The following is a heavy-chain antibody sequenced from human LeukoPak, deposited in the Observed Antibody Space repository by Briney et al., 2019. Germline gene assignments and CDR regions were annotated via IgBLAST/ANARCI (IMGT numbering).Heavy chain of an antibody. CDR3: ARDPYCYGSGPLGYYFDY. CDR1: GFTFSSYA. D-gene: IGHD3-10*01. V-gene: IGHV3-23*01. Sequence: PGGSLRLSCAASGFTFSSYAMSWVRQAPGKGLEWVSTISGGGGSTYYADSVKGRFTISRDTSKNTLYLQMNSLRDEDTAVYYCARDPYCYGSGPLGYYFDYWGQGTLVTVSS. CDR2: ISGGGGST. J-gene: IGHJ4*02.